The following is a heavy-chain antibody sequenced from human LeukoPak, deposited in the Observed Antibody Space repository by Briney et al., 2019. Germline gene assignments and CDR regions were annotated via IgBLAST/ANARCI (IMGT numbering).Heavy chain of an antibody. J-gene: IGHJ4*02. V-gene: IGHV3-23*01. CDR3: AKDFNIPGQLMVYDR. D-gene: IGHD2-8*01. CDR1: GFTFSSYA. Sequence: GGSLRLSCAASGFTFSSYAMSWVRQAPGKGLEWVSAISGSGGSTYYADSVKGRFTISRDNSKNTLYLQMNSLRAEDTAVYYCAKDFNIPGQLMVYDRWGQGTLVTVSS. CDR2: ISGSGGST.